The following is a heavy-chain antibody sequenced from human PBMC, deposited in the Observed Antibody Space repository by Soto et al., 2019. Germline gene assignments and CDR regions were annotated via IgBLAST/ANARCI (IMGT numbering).Heavy chain of an antibody. CDR3: AREQVITFGGVIVPDYYYGMDV. D-gene: IGHD3-16*02. CDR2: IYYSGST. CDR1: GGSISSYY. J-gene: IGHJ6*02. V-gene: IGHV4-59*01. Sequence: SETLSLTCTVSGGSISSYYWSWIRQPPGKGLEWIGYIYYSGSTNYNPSLKSRVTISVDTSKNQFSLKLSSVTAADTAVYYCAREQVITFGGVIVPDYYYGMDVWGQGTTVTVSS.